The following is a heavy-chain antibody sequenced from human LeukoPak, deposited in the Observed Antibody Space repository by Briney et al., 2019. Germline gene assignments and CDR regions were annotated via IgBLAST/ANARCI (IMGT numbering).Heavy chain of an antibody. CDR2: IYTGGST. CDR3: AKSADYYGSGSGGLDY. D-gene: IGHD3-10*01. V-gene: IGHV3-53*01. Sequence: GGSLRLSCAASGFTVSSNYMSWVRQAPGKGLEWVSVIYTGGSTYYADSVKGRFTISRDNSKNTLYLQMNSLRAEDTAVYYCAKSADYYGSGSGGLDYWGQGTLVTVSS. CDR1: GFTVSSNY. J-gene: IGHJ4*02.